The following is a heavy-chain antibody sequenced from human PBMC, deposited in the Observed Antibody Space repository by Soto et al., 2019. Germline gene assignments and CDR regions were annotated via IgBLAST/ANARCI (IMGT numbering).Heavy chain of an antibody. CDR2: ISSSSSYI. CDR1: GFTFSSYS. CDR3: ARESRGEGGYSSGWYYFDY. V-gene: IGHV3-21*01. D-gene: IGHD6-19*01. Sequence: GGSLRLSCAASGFTFSSYSMNWVRQAPGKGLEWVSSISSSSSYIYYADSVKGRFTISRDNATNSLYLQMNSLRAEDTAVYYCARESRGEGGYSSGWYYFDYWGQGTLVTVSS. J-gene: IGHJ4*02.